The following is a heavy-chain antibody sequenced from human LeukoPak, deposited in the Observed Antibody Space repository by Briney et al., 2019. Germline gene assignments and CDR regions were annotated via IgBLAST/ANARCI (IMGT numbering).Heavy chain of an antibody. CDR1: GGSISSSSYY. Sequence: SETLSLTCTVSGGSISSSSYYWGWIHQPPGKGLEWIGSIYYSGSTYYTPSLKSRVTISVDTSKNQFSLKLSSVTAADSAVYYCATSGSYRIYFFDYWGQGTLVTVSS. J-gene: IGHJ4*02. CDR2: IYYSGST. D-gene: IGHD1-26*01. CDR3: ATSGSYRIYFFDY. V-gene: IGHV4-39*07.